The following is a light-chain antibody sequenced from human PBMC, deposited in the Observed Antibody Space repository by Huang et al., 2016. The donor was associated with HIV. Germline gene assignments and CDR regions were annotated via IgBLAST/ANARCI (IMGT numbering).Light chain of an antibody. Sequence: DIVMTQSPLSLVVTPGEPASISCRSSQNLLHRNGFNYLDWYLQKPGQSPQLLIYVASNRASGVPDRFRGSGSSTDFTLKISRVEAEDVGVFYCMQALQTPITFGQGTRLEIK. CDR3: MQALQTPIT. J-gene: IGKJ5*01. V-gene: IGKV2-28*01. CDR2: VAS. CDR1: QNLLHRNGFNY.